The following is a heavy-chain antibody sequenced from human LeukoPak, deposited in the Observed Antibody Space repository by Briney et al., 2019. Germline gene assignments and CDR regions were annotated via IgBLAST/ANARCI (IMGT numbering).Heavy chain of an antibody. J-gene: IGHJ4*02. CDR3: ATGNYYDSRGYYTFGH. CDR1: GFTFSNYW. D-gene: IGHD3-22*01. CDR2: IKQDGSEK. V-gene: IGHV3-7*01. Sequence: HPGGSLRLSCAASGFTFSNYWLTWVRQAPGQGLEWVANIKQDGSEKHYVDSVKGRFTISRDNAKNTLYLQMSSLRAEDTAVYYCATGNYYDSRGYYTFGHWGQGTLVTVSS.